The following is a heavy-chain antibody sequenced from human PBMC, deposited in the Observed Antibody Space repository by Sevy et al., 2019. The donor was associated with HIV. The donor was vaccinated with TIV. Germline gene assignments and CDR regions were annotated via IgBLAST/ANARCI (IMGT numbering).Heavy chain of an antibody. CDR2: ISGSGGST. Sequence: GGSLRLSCAASGFTFSSYAMSWVRQAPGKGLEWVSAISGSGGSTYYADSVKGRFTISRDNSKNTLYLQMNSLRAGDTAVYYCAKDWGVFGGTSAGDAFDIWGQGTMVTVSS. D-gene: IGHD2-15*01. V-gene: IGHV3-23*01. CDR3: AKDWGVFGGTSAGDAFDI. CDR1: GFTFSSYA. J-gene: IGHJ3*02.